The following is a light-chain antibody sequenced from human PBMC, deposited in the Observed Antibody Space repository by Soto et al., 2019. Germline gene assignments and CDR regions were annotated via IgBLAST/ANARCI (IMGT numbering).Light chain of an antibody. CDR3: CSYAGSSTWV. Sequence: QSVLTQPPSVSGAPGQRVTISCTGSSSNIGAGYDVHWYQQLPGTAPKLLIYANNNRPSGVPDRFSGSKSGTSASLAITGLQAEDEADYYCCSYAGSSTWVFGTGTKLTVL. CDR1: SSNIGAGYD. V-gene: IGLV1-40*01. J-gene: IGLJ1*01. CDR2: ANN.